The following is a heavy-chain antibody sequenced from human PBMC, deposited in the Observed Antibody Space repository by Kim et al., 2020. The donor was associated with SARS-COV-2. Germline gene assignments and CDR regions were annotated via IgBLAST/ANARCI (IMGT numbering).Heavy chain of an antibody. Sequence: SVKVSCKASGGTFSSYAISWVRQAPGQGLEWMGGIIPIFGTANYAQKFQGRVTITADESTSTAYMELSSLRSEDTAVYYCESPRVVPAAMYGMDVWGQGTTVTVSS. J-gene: IGHJ6*02. CDR3: ESPRVVPAAMYGMDV. CDR2: IIPIFGTA. V-gene: IGHV1-69*13. D-gene: IGHD2-2*01. CDR1: GGTFSSYA.